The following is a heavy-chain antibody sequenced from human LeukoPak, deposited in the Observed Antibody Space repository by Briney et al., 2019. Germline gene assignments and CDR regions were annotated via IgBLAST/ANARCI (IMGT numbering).Heavy chain of an antibody. D-gene: IGHD2/OR15-2a*01. J-gene: IGHJ4*02. CDR1: GASITNYY. CDR3: ARELKVGNTGYYFDY. CDR2: IYHSDST. Sequence: SETLSLTCRVSGASITNYYWSWIRQPPGKGLEWIGCIYHSDSTNYNPSLKSRVTISLDTSKNQFSLNLNSMTAADTAVYYCARELKVGNTGYYFDYWGQGTLVTVSS. V-gene: IGHV4-59*01.